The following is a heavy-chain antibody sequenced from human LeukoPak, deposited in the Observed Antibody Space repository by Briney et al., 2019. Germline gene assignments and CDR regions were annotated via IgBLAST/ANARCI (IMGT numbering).Heavy chain of an antibody. D-gene: IGHD5-24*01. V-gene: IGHV1-2*02. CDR3: ARDRDGYNLFDY. J-gene: IGHJ4*02. Sequence: ASVKVSCKASRYTFTGYYMHWVRQAPGQGLEWMGWINPNSGGTNYAQKFQGRVTMTRDTSISTAYMELSRLRSDDTAVYYCARDRDGYNLFDYWGQGTLVTVSS. CDR2: INPNSGGT. CDR1: RYTFTGYY.